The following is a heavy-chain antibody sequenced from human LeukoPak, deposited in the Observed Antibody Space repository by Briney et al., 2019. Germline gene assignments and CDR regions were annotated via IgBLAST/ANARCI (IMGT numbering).Heavy chain of an antibody. CDR2: IYHNGNT. CDR3: ASYKTYYDSSGNPFDY. J-gene: IGHJ4*02. D-gene: IGHD3-22*01. V-gene: IGHV4-38-2*02. Sequence: SETLSLTCTVFGYSISSAYSWGWIRQPPGRRLEWIGSIYHNGNTYYNSSLKSRVTISVDTSENQFSLKLSSVTAADTAVYYCASYKTYYDSSGNPFDYWGQGTLVTVSS. CDR1: GYSISSAYS.